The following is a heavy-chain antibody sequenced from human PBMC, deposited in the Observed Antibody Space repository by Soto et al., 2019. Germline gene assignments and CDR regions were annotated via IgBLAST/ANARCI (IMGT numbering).Heavy chain of an antibody. CDR3: ARGLITMLRGVMIAAWSLYCLYGMVV. Sequence: SETLSLTCTVSGGSVSGYYWSWIRQPPGKGLEWLGYIFYRGTTLYNPSVQSRVTISVDTSKNQFSLKLSSVTAADTAVYYCARGLITMLRGVMIAAWSLYCLYGMVVWGQGTSVTVSS. CDR1: GGSVSGYY. CDR2: IFYRGTT. D-gene: IGHD3-10*01. V-gene: IGHV4-59*02. J-gene: IGHJ6*02.